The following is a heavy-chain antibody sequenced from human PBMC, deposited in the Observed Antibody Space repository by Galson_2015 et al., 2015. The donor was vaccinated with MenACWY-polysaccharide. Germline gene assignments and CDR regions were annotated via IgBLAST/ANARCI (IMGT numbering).Heavy chain of an antibody. Sequence: SLRLSCAVSGFNFSSYWMSWVRQAPGKGLEWLSYISKSGDSIYYGDSVKGRFAISRDSAKNSLYLQLNSLEVEDTAIYYCARGHYGLDVWGQGTTVTVSS. CDR1: GFNFSSYW. V-gene: IGHV3-48*03. CDR2: ISKSGDSI. CDR3: ARGHYGLDV. J-gene: IGHJ6*02.